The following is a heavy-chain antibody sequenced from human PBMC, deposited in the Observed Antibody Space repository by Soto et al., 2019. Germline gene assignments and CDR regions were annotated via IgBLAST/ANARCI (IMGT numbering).Heavy chain of an antibody. V-gene: IGHV3-64*01. CDR2: ISSNGGAT. CDR1: GFTFSTYA. J-gene: IGHJ4*02. CDR3: ARGTGYLSGYFDY. D-gene: IGHD3-9*01. Sequence: EMQLVESGGGLVQPGGSLRLSCAASGFTFSTYAMHWVRQAPGKGLEYVSTISSNGGATYYASSVQGRFTISRDNSKSTLYLQMGGLRAEDMAVYYCARGTGYLSGYFDYWGQGTLVTVSS.